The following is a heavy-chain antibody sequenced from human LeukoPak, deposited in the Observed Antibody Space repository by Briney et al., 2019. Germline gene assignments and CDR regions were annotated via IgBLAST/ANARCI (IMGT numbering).Heavy chain of an antibody. V-gene: IGHV3-23*01. D-gene: IGHD3-3*01. CDR1: GFTFSSYA. Sequence: GGSLRLSCAASGFTFSSYAMSWVRQAPGKGLEWVSAISGSGGSTYYADSVKGRFTISRDNSKNTLYLQMNSLRAEDTAVYYCAKLVPSDDFWSGYPGWFDPWGQGTLVTVSS. CDR2: ISGSGGST. J-gene: IGHJ5*02. CDR3: AKLVPSDDFWSGYPGWFDP.